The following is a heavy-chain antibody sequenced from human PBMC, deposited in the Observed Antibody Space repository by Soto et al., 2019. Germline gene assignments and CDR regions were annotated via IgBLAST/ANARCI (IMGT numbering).Heavy chain of an antibody. CDR2: INPNSGGT. Sequence: ASVKVSCKASGYTFTGYYMHWVRQAPGQGLEWMGWINPNSGGTNYAQKFQGWVTMTRDTSISTAYMELSRLRSDDTAVYYCARDDIVVVPAAGGYYGMDVWGQGTTVTSP. V-gene: IGHV1-2*04. D-gene: IGHD2-2*01. CDR1: GYTFTGYY. J-gene: IGHJ6*02. CDR3: ARDDIVVVPAAGGYYGMDV.